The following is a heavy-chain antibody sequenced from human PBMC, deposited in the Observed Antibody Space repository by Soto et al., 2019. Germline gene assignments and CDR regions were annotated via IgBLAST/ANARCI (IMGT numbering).Heavy chain of an antibody. D-gene: IGHD1-26*01. CDR1: GFTFSSYG. CDR3: AKDLETGELPDAFDI. Sequence: GGSLRLSCAASGFTFSSYGMHWVRQAPGKGLEWVAVISYDGSNKYYADSVKGRFTISRDNSKNTLYLQMNSLRAEDTAVYYCAKDLETGELPDAFDIWGQGTMVTVSS. CDR2: ISYDGSNK. V-gene: IGHV3-30*18. J-gene: IGHJ3*02.